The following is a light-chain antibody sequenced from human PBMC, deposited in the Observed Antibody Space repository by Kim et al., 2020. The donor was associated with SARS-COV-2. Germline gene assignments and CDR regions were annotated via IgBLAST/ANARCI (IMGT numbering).Light chain of an antibody. CDR1: SSNIGSNY. CDR2: SNN. J-gene: IGLJ2*01. CDR3: AAWDDSLSGVV. Sequence: ELTQPPSASGTPGQRVTISCSGSSSNIGSNYVYWYQQLPGMAPKLLIYSNNQRPSGVPDRFSGSKSGTSASLAISGLRSEDEADYYCAAWDDSLSGVVFGGGTQLTVL. V-gene: IGLV1-47*02.